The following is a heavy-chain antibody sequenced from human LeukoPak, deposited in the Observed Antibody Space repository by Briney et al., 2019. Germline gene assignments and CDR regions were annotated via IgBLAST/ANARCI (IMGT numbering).Heavy chain of an antibody. D-gene: IGHD3-22*01. J-gene: IGHJ4*02. CDR1: GGSFSGYY. CDR2: INHSGST. V-gene: IGHV4-34*01. CDR3: ARHGYYYDSSGYPLIDY. Sequence: PSETLSLTCAVYGGSFSGYYWSWIRQPPGKGLEWIGEINHSGSTNYNPSLKSRVTISVDTSKNQFSLKLSSVTAADTAVYYCARHGYYYDSSGYPLIDYWGQGTLVTVSS.